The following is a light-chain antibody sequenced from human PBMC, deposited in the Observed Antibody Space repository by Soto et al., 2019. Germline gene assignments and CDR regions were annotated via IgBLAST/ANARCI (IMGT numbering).Light chain of an antibody. Sequence: SALTQPASVSGSPGQSSTISCTGTSSDVGGYNYVSWSQQHPGKAPKLLISEVSNRPSGVSNRFSGSKSGNTASLTISGLQAEDEADYYCISYTASSTLLFGTGTKVTVL. CDR1: SSDVGGYNY. CDR2: EVS. J-gene: IGLJ1*01. V-gene: IGLV2-14*03. CDR3: ISYTASSTLL.